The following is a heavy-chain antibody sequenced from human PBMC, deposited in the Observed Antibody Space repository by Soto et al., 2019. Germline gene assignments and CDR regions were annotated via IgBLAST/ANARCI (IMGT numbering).Heavy chain of an antibody. CDR3: AREKHEDGDYVRGGAAAFDI. V-gene: IGHV1-18*01. D-gene: IGHD4-17*01. Sequence: QVQLVQSGAEVKKPGASVKVSCKASGYTFTSYGISWVRQAPGQGLEWMGWISAYNGNTNYAQKLQGRVTMTTDTPTSPAYMALRSLRSDDTAVYYCAREKHEDGDYVRGGAAAFDIWGQGTMVTVSS. CDR1: GYTFTSYG. J-gene: IGHJ3*02. CDR2: ISAYNGNT.